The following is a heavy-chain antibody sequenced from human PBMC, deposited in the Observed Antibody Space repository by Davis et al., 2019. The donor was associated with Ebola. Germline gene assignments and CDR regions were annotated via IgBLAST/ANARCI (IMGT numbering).Heavy chain of an antibody. CDR3: AKGWGSSGWYYFDY. CDR1: GFPFSTYA. V-gene: IGHV3-23*01. J-gene: IGHJ4*02. CDR2: ISSSGDST. Sequence: GVLKISCTASGFPFSTYAMSWVRQAPGKGLEWVSGISSSGDSTYYADSVKGRFTISRDNSKNTLYLQMNSLRVEDTAVYYCAKGWGSSGWYYFDYWGQGTLVTVSS. D-gene: IGHD6-19*01.